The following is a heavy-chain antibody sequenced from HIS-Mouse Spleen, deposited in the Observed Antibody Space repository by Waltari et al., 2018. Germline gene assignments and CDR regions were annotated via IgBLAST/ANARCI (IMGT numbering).Heavy chain of an antibody. CDR3: ARGVFVVTMIVVVISDGMDV. D-gene: IGHD3-22*01. CDR1: GYTFTSYY. J-gene: IGHJ6*02. CDR2: INPCGGST. Sequence: QVQLVQSGAEVKKPGASVKVSCKASGYTFTSYYMHWVRQAPGQGLEWMGIINPCGGSTSYAQKVQGRVTMTRDTSTSTVYMELSSLRSEDTAVYYCARGVFVVTMIVVVISDGMDVWGQGTTVTVSS. V-gene: IGHV1-46*03.